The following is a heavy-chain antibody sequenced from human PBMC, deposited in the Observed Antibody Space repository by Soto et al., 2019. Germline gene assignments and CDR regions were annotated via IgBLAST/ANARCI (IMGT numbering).Heavy chain of an antibody. CDR2: ITAGNGNT. V-gene: IGHV1-3*01. CDR3: ASDLAMDV. D-gene: IGHD3-16*01. J-gene: IGHJ6*02. Sequence: QVQLVQSGAEVKKPGASVKVSCKASGYTFTSYAMHWVSQAPRQRLVWMGWITAGNGNTKYSQKFQGRVTITRDTSASTAYMELSSLRSEVTAVYYCASDLAMDVWGQGTTVTVSS. CDR1: GYTFTSYA.